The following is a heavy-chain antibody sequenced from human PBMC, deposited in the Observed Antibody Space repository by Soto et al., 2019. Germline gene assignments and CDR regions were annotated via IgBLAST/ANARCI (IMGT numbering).Heavy chain of an antibody. V-gene: IGHV1-69*12. J-gene: IGHJ6*02. D-gene: IGHD3-22*01. CDR3: ASMYYDSSGYQQFYYYYGMDV. Sequence: QVQLVQSGAEVKKPGSSVKVSCKASGGTFSSYAISWVRQAPGQGLEWMGGIIPIFGTANYAQKFQGRVTITADQSTSTAYMGLSSLRSEDTAVYYCASMYYDSSGYQQFYYYYGMDVWGQGTTVTVSS. CDR1: GGTFSSYA. CDR2: IIPIFGTA.